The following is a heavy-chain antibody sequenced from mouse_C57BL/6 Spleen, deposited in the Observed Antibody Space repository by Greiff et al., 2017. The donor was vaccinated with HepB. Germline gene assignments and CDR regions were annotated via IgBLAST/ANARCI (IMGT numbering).Heavy chain of an antibody. CDR1: GYTFTSYW. J-gene: IGHJ1*03. CDR2: IYPSDSET. CDR3: ARPAHWYFDV. Sequence: VQLQQPGAELVRPGSSVKLSCKASGYTFTSYWMDWVKQRPGQGLEWIGNIYPSDSETHYNQKFKDKATLTVDKSSSTAYMQLSSLTSEDSAVYYCARPAHWYFDVWGTGTTVTVSS. V-gene: IGHV1-61*01.